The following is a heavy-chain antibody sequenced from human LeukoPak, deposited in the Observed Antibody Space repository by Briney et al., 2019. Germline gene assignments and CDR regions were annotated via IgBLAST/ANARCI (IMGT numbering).Heavy chain of an antibody. CDR1: GGSISSYY. CDR2: IYYSGST. CDR3: ARGHIVVVTAIGWFDP. J-gene: IGHJ5*02. Sequence: SETLSLTCTVSGGSISSYYWSWIRQPPGKGLEWIGYIYYSGSTNYNPSLKSRVTISVDTSKNQFSLKLSSVTAADTAVYYCARGHIVVVTAIGWFDPWGQGTLVTVSS. V-gene: IGHV4-59*08. D-gene: IGHD2-21*02.